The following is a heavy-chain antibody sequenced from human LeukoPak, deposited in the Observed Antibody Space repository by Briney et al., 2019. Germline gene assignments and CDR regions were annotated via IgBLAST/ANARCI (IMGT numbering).Heavy chain of an antibody. CDR3: ASLIAAAGRSDFDY. J-gene: IGHJ4*02. V-gene: IGHV3-48*03. CDR2: ISNSGSTI. D-gene: IGHD6-13*01. CDR1: GFTFRSYE. Sequence: GGSLRLSCAASGFTFRSYEMNWVRQAPGKGLEWVSYISNSGSTIYYADSVKGRFTISRDNGKNSLDLQMNSLRAEDTAVYYCASLIAAAGRSDFDYWGQGTLVTVSS.